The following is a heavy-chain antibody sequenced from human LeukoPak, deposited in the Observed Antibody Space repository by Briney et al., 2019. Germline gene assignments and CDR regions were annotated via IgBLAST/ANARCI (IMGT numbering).Heavy chain of an antibody. D-gene: IGHD6-13*01. Sequence: SVKVSCKASGGTFSSYAISWVRQAPGQGLEWMGGIIPIFGTANYAQKFQGRVTITADESTSTAYMELSSLRAEDTAVYYCARGSQQLVPGVDYWGQGTLVTVSS. V-gene: IGHV1-69*01. CDR1: GGTFSSYA. CDR3: ARGSQQLVPGVDY. CDR2: IIPIFGTA. J-gene: IGHJ4*02.